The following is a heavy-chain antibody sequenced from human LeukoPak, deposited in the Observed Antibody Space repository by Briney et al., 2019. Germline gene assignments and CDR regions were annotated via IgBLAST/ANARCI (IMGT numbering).Heavy chain of an antibody. D-gene: IGHD2-2*01. Sequence: GSSVKASCKASGGTFSSYAISWGRQAPGQGLEWMGGFIPIFGTADYAQKFQGRVTITTDESTSTAYMELSSLRSEDTAVYYCARSTSHCSSSSCYGFWFDPWGQGTLVTVSS. V-gene: IGHV1-69*05. CDR3: ARSTSHCSSSSCYGFWFDP. CDR2: FIPIFGTA. J-gene: IGHJ5*02. CDR1: GGTFSSYA.